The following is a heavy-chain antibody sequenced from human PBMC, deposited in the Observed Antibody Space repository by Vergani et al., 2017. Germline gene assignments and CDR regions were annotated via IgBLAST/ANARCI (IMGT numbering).Heavy chain of an antibody. CDR1: GGSVSTVSYY. V-gene: IGHV4-61*02. D-gene: IGHD3-3*01. J-gene: IGHJ6*02. CDR3: ARSYYNFWSGYQDNYGMDV. Sequence: QVQLQVSGPGLVKPSQTLSLTCPVSGGSVSTVSYYWSWIRQPAGEGLEWIGRIYTGGSTNYSPSLKSRVTISVDTSKNQFSLKLNSVTAADTAVYYCARSYYNFWSGYQDNYGMDVWGQGTTVTVSS. CDR2: IYTGGST.